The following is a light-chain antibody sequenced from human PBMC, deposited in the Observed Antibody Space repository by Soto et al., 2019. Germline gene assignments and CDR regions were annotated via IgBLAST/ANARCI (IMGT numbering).Light chain of an antibody. Sequence: QSALTQPASVSGSPGQSITISCTGTSSDVGRYNLVSWYQQHPGKAPKLMIYEGSKRPSGVSNRFSGSNSGNTTSLTISGLQADDEAEYYCCSYAGSSTYVVFGGGTKLTVL. CDR2: EGS. J-gene: IGLJ2*01. CDR3: CSYAGSSTYVV. CDR1: SSDVGRYNL. V-gene: IGLV2-23*01.